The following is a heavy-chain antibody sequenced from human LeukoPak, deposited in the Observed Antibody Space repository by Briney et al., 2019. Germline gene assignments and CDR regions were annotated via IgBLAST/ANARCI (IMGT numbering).Heavy chain of an antibody. J-gene: IGHJ5*02. D-gene: IGHD3-3*01. Sequence: ASVKVSCKASGYTFTSYGISWVRQAPGQGLEWMGWISAYNGNTNYAQKLQGRVTMTTDTSTSTAYMELRSLRSDDTAVYYCARGMLDYDFWRRSDPWGQGTLVTVSS. V-gene: IGHV1-18*01. CDR1: GYTFTSYG. CDR2: ISAYNGNT. CDR3: ARGMLDYDFWRRSDP.